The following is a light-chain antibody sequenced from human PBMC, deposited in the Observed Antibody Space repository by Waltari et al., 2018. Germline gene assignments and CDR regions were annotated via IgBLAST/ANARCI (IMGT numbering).Light chain of an antibody. J-gene: IGKJ3*01. CDR1: QDIRNW. V-gene: IGKV1-12*01. Sequence: DIQMTQSPSSVSASVVDRVTMTCRASQDIRNWLAWYQQKPGKAPNLLIYATSSLQTGVPSRFSGSGSGTEFTLTISSLQPEDFATYYCQQANSFPITFGPGTKVDFK. CDR2: ATS. CDR3: QQANSFPIT.